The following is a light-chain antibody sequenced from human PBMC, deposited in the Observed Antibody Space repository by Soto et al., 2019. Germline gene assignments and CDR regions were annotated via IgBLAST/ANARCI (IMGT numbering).Light chain of an antibody. J-gene: IGKJ2*01. Sequence: DIQMTQSPSSLSESVGDAVTITCRASQTINSYLNWYQQRPGKAPKLLICVASTLQSGVPLRFSGSGFGTDFTLTITSVQPEDFATYYCQQSYGSPYTFGQGTKLEIK. CDR2: VAS. V-gene: IGKV1-39*01. CDR3: QQSYGSPYT. CDR1: QTINSY.